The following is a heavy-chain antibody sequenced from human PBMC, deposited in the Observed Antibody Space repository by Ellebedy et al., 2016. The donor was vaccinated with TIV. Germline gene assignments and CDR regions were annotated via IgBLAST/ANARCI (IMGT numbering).Heavy chain of an antibody. D-gene: IGHD6-19*01. V-gene: IGHV4-34*01. J-gene: IGHJ5*02. CDR1: GGSFTGYF. Sequence: MPSETLSLTCSMSGGSFTGYFWSRIRQPPGKGLEWIGEISHSGSTNYNPALRSRVTVSRDTSKNQLSLKLTSVTAADTAIYYRANGGRAKARTYSSGWHTWGQGILVTVST. CDR3: ANGGRAKARTYSSGWHT. CDR2: ISHSGST.